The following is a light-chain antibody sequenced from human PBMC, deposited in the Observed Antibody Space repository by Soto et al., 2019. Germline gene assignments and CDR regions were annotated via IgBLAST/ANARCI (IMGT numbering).Light chain of an antibody. CDR2: DVS. CDR1: SSDLGGYNY. Sequence: QSVLTQPASVSGSPGQSITISCTGVSSDLGGYNYVSWYQQHPGKAPKLMIFDVSDRPSGVSNRFSASKSGNTASLTISGLQAEDEADYFCSSYASSTTLVIFGGGTQLTVL. V-gene: IGLV2-14*03. J-gene: IGLJ2*01. CDR3: SSYASSTTLVI.